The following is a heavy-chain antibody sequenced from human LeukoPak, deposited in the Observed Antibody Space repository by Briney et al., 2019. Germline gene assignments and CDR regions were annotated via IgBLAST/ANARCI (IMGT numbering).Heavy chain of an antibody. V-gene: IGHV3-30*04. CDR2: ISYDGSNK. J-gene: IGHJ6*04. CDR1: GFTFSSYA. Sequence: GGSLRLSCAASGFTFSSYAMHWVRQAPGKGLEWVAVISYDGSNKYYADSVKGRFTISRDNSKNTLYLQMNSLRAEDTAVYYCARVTSLGQWPVPYYYYGMDVWGKGTTVTASS. CDR3: ARVTSLGQWPVPYYYYGMDV. D-gene: IGHD6-19*01.